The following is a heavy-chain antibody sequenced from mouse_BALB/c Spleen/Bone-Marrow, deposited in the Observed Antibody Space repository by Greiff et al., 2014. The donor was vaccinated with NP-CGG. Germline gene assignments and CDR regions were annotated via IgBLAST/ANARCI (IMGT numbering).Heavy chain of an antibody. V-gene: IGHV3-8*02. CDR3: AYYGSSWSMAIDY. J-gene: IGHJ4*01. D-gene: IGHD1-1*01. Sequence: VQLQQSGPSLVKPSQTLSLTCSVSGDSITSGYWNWIRKFPGNKLEYMGYINYSGSTYYNPSLKSRISINRDTSKNQYYLQLNSVTTEDTATYYCAYYGSSWSMAIDYWGQGTSVTVSS. CDR1: GDSITSGY. CDR2: INYSGST.